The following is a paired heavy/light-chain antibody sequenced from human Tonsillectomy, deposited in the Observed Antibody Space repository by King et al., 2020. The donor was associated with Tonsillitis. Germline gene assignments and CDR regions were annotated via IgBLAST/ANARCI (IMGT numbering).Heavy chain of an antibody. D-gene: IGHD4-17*01. V-gene: IGHV3-30*18. CDR1: GFTFSSYG. CDR2: ISYDGSNK. CDR3: AKGTGGERRTTVTLTIDWYFDL. Sequence: QVQLVESGGGVVQPGRSLRLSCAASGFTFSSYGMHWVRQAPGKGLEWVAVISYDGSNKYYADSVKGRFTISRDNSKNTLYLQMNSLRAEDTAVYYCAKGTGGERRTTVTLTIDWYFDLWGRGTLVTVSS. J-gene: IGHJ2*01.
Light chain of an antibody. J-gene: IGLJ1*01. CDR1: SSNIGNNY. CDR3: GTWDSSLGYV. CDR2: ENN. V-gene: IGLV1-51*02. Sequence: QSVLTQPPSVSAAPGQKVTISCSGSSSNIGNNYVSWYQQLPGTAPKLLIYENNKRPSGIPDRFSGSKSGTSATLGITGLQTGDEADYYCGTWDSSLGYVFGTGTKVTVL.